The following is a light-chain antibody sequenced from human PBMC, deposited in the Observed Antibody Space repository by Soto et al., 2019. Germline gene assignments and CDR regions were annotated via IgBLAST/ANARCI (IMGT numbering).Light chain of an antibody. CDR3: QQYGSSPPT. J-gene: IGKJ1*01. Sequence: EIVLTQSPGTLSLSPGERATRSCRASHSVSTNYLAWYQRKPGQAPRLLIYGASSRATDIPNRFSGSGSGTDFTLTITRLKAEDFAVYYCQQYGSSPPTFGQGTKVEIK. CDR2: GAS. CDR1: HSVSTNY. V-gene: IGKV3-20*01.